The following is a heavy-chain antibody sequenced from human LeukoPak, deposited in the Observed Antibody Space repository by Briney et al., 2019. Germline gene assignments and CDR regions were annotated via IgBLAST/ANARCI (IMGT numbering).Heavy chain of an antibody. J-gene: IGHJ4*02. CDR1: GFTFSSYA. CDR2: ISYDGSNK. CDR3: AREYGDGFDY. D-gene: IGHD4-17*01. Sequence: GGSLRLSCAASGFTFSSYAMHWVRQAPGKGLEWEPVISYDGSNKYYADSVKGRLTISRDNSKNTLYLQMNSLRAEDTAVYYCAREYGDGFDYWGQGTLVTVSS. V-gene: IGHV3-30*04.